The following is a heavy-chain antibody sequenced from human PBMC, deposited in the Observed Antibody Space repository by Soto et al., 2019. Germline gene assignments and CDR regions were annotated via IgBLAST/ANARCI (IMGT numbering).Heavy chain of an antibody. CDR3: ARLPLLSEVDTAMVGDY. J-gene: IGHJ4*02. CDR1: GYSFTSYW. Sequence: GESLKISCKGSGYSFTSYWIGWVRQMPGKGLEWMGIIYPGDSDTRYSPSFQGQVTISADKSISTAYLQWSSLKASDTAMYYCARLPLLSEVDTAMVGDYRGQGTLVTVSS. CDR2: IYPGDSDT. D-gene: IGHD5-18*01. V-gene: IGHV5-51*01.